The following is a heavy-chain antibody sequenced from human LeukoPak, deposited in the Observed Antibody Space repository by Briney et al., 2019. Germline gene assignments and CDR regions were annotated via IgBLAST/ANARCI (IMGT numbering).Heavy chain of an antibody. CDR3: AREDVEYYGSGSYCYNY. D-gene: IGHD3-10*01. Sequence: ASVKVSCKASGYTFTGYCMHWVRQAPGQGLEWMGWINPNSGGTNYAQKFQGRVTMTRDTSISTAYMELSRLRSDDTAVYYCAREDVEYYGSGSYCYNYWGQGTLVTVSS. CDR1: GYTFTGYC. J-gene: IGHJ4*02. CDR2: INPNSGGT. V-gene: IGHV1-2*02.